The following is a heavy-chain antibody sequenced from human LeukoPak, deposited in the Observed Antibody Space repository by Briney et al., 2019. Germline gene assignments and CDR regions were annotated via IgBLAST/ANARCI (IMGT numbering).Heavy chain of an antibody. Sequence: SETLSLTCTVSGDSINSYSWTWIRQPPGKGLEWIGYIHDRGFTNYSPSLKSRLTTSRDTSKNQVSLSLTSVTAADTAVYFCARLFFDYSDGGVSYGVSHLPDWGQGTGDRVSS. CDR1: GDSINSYS. CDR3: ARLFFDYSDGGVSYGVSHLPD. V-gene: IGHV4-59*01. CDR2: IHDRGFT. D-gene: IGHD3-22*01. J-gene: IGHJ4*02.